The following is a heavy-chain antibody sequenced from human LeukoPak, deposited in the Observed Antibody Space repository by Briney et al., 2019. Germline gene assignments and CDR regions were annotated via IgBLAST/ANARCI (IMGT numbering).Heavy chain of an antibody. CDR1: GFTFSSYA. Sequence: PGGSLRLSCAASGFTFSSYAMSWVRQAPGKGVEWVSAISGSGGSTYYADSVKGRFTISRDNSKNTLYLQMNSLRAEDTAVYYCAKDKAMVRGVIRPHDYWGQGTLVTVSS. D-gene: IGHD3-10*01. V-gene: IGHV3-23*01. CDR3: AKDKAMVRGVIRPHDY. J-gene: IGHJ4*02. CDR2: ISGSGGST.